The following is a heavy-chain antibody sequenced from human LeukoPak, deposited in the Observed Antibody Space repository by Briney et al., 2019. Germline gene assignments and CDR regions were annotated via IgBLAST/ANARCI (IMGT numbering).Heavy chain of an antibody. J-gene: IGHJ4*02. Sequence: ASVKVSCKASGYTFTSYYMHWVRQAPGQGLEWMGIINPSGGSTSYAQKFQGRVTMTRDTSTSTVYMELSSLRSEDTAAYYCARVGIAAADEYYFDYWGQGTLVTVSS. V-gene: IGHV1-46*01. CDR2: INPSGGST. D-gene: IGHD6-13*01. CDR3: ARVGIAAADEYYFDY. CDR1: GYTFTSYY.